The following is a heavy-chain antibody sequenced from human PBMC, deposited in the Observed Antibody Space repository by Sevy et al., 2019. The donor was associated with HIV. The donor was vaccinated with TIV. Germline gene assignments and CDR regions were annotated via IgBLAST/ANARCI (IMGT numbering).Heavy chain of an antibody. J-gene: IGHJ6*02. CDR1: GFNFGDYA. V-gene: IGHV3-49*03. CDR3: ARVRGTISPYYYFGMDV. CDR2: IRSKTYGGTT. D-gene: IGHD3-16*01. Sequence: GGSLRLSCTASGFNFGDYAMSWCRQAPGKGLEWIGFIRSKTYGGTTEYAASVKGRFTISRDDSNSIASLQMNSLKTEDTVVYYCARVRGTISPYYYFGMDVWGQGTTVTVSS.